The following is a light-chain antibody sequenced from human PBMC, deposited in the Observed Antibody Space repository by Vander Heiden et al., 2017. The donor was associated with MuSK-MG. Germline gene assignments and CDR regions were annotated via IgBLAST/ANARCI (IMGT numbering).Light chain of an antibody. CDR1: QSVSSY. CDR3: QQRSNWPSIT. Sequence: EIVLTPSPATLSLSPGERATLSCRASQSVSSYLAWYQQKPGQAPRLLIYNASNRATGIPARFSGSGSGTDFTLTISSLEPEDFAVYYWQQRSNWPSITFGQGTRLEMK. V-gene: IGKV3-11*01. CDR2: NAS. J-gene: IGKJ5*01.